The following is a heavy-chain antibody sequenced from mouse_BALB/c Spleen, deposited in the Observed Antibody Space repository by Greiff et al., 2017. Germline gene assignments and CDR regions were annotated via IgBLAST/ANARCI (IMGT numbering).Heavy chain of an antibody. Sequence: EVKLVESGGGLVKPGGSLKLSCAASGFTFSDYYMYWVRQTPEKRLEWVATISDGGSYTYYPDRVKGRCTISRDNAKNNLYLQMSSLKSEDTDMYYCARGGYGNPFDYWGQGTTLTVSS. D-gene: IGHD2-1*01. V-gene: IGHV5-4*02. CDR3: ARGGYGNPFDY. CDR2: ISDGGSYT. J-gene: IGHJ2*01. CDR1: GFTFSDYY.